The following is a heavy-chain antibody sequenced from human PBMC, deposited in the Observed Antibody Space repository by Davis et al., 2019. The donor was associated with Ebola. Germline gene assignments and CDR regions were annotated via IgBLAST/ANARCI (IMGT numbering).Heavy chain of an antibody. CDR1: GFTFSTSA. V-gene: IGHV3-30*18. CDR2: ISYTGSNK. CDR3: AQQRGVGAIDYDY. Sequence: SLSLTCSASGFTFSTSALHWVRQAPGTGLEWVAVISYTGSNKYYADSVKGRLTTFRDNPKNTPYLQMNSLRADDPAVYYCAQQRGVGAIDYDYWGRGTVVTVSS. D-gene: IGHD1-26*01. J-gene: IGHJ4*02.